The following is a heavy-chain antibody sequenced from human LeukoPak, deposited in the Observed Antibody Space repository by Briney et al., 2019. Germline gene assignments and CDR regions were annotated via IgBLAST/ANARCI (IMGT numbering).Heavy chain of an antibody. V-gene: IGHV4-38-2*02. Sequence: SETLSLTCTVSGYSISRGYYWGWVRQPPGKRLEWIGSIYHIGDTAYNPSLKDRVTISVDTPKNQFSLKLASVTAADTAVYYRARGEIGDFDSWGQGTLVTVSS. D-gene: IGHD3-3*01. J-gene: IGHJ4*02. CDR2: IYHIGDT. CDR3: ARGEIGDFDS. CDR1: GYSISRGYY.